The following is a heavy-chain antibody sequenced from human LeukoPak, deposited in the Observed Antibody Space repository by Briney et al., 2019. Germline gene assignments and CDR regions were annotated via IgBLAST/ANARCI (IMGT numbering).Heavy chain of an antibody. CDR2: IKQDGSEK. D-gene: IGHD3-22*01. Sequence: GGSLRLSCAASGFTFSSYGMHWVRQAPGKGLEWVANIKQDGSEKYYVDSVKGRFTISRDNAKNSLYLQMNSLRAEGTAVYYCASDDSASYYYDSSGYFSFSYWGQGTLVTVSS. V-gene: IGHV3-7*01. CDR3: ASDDSASYYYDSSGYFSFSY. CDR1: GFTFSSYG. J-gene: IGHJ4*02.